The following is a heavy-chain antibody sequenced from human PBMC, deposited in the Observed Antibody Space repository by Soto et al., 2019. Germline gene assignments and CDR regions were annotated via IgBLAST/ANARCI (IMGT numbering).Heavy chain of an antibody. V-gene: IGHV4-39*01. CDR3: ARQGLTIFGVVIYYYYGMDV. D-gene: IGHD3-3*01. CDR2: IYYSGST. Sequence: SETLSLTCTVSGGSISSSSYYRGWIRQPPGKGLEWIGSIYYSGSTYYNPSLKSRVTISVDTSKNQFSLKLSSVTAADTAVYYCARQGLTIFGVVIYYYYGMDVWGQGTTVTVSS. CDR1: GGSISSSSYY. J-gene: IGHJ6*02.